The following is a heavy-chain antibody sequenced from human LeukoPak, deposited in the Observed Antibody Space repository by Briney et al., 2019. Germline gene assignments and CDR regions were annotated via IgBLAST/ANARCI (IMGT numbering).Heavy chain of an antibody. CDR1: VFTFSSYA. D-gene: IGHD3-3*01. J-gene: IGHJ4*02. CDR2: ISGSGGST. CDR3: AKSVIFWSGYFGYYFDY. V-gene: IGHV3-23*01. Sequence: PGGSLRLSSAPPVFTFSSYAMSWVRQAPGKGLEWVSAISGSGGSTYYADSVKGRFTISRDNSKNTLYLQMNSLRAEDTAVYYCAKSVIFWSGYFGYYFDYWGQGTLVTVSS.